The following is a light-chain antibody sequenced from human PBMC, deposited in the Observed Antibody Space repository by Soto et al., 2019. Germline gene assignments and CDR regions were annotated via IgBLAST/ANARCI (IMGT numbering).Light chain of an antibody. CDR3: CSYAGGYTFV. V-gene: IGLV2-11*01. Sequence: QSALTQPRSVSGSPGQSVTISCTGTSSDVGAYNYVSWYQQYTGKAPKVIIYDVTERPSGVPDRFSGSKSGDTASLTISGLLAEDEADYYCCSYAGGYTFVFGGGTKVTVL. CDR2: DVT. CDR1: SSDVGAYNY. J-gene: IGLJ2*01.